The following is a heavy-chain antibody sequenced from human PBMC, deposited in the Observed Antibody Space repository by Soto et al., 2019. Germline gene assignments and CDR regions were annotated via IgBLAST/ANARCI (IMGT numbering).Heavy chain of an antibody. J-gene: IGHJ4*02. V-gene: IGHV1-24*01. CDR3: ATTQLGYCTNGVCLGPEIIFDY. Sequence: ASVKVSCKVSGYTLTELSMHWVRQAPGKGLEWMGGFDPEDGETIYAQKFQGRVTMTEDTSTDTAYMELSSLRSEDTAVYYCATTQLGYCTNGVCLGPEIIFDYWGQGTLVTVSS. CDR2: FDPEDGET. D-gene: IGHD2-8*01. CDR1: GYTLTELS.